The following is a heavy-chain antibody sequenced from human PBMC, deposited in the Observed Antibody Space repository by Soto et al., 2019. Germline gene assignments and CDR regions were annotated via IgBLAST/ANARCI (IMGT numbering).Heavy chain of an antibody. J-gene: IGHJ6*02. CDR1: EDTFSTYA. V-gene: IGHV1-69*06. CDR2: IIPIFDTT. Sequence: QVQLVQSGAEVRRPGSSVKVSCKASEDTFSTYAIGWVRQAPGQGLEWMGGIIPIFDTTNYAQSFRDRVTITADKSTNTVYMELSSLRFEDTAVYYCARSSLRSVDSYSGFHAWGQGTTVTVSS. D-gene: IGHD2-15*01. CDR3: ARSSLRSVDSYSGFHA.